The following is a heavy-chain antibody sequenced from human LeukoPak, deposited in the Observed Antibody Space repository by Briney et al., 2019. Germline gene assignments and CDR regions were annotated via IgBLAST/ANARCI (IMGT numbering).Heavy chain of an antibody. CDR2: ISYSGHTI. CDR3: AREAKELGATAFHM. Sequence: GGSLRLSCAASGFTFSDHYMSWIRQAPGKGLEWVSYISYSGHTIYCADSVKGRFTISRDNAKNSLYLQMNSLRAEDTAVYYCAREAKELGATAFHMWGQGTMVSVSS. CDR1: GFTFSDHY. V-gene: IGHV3-11*01. D-gene: IGHD1-26*01. J-gene: IGHJ3*02.